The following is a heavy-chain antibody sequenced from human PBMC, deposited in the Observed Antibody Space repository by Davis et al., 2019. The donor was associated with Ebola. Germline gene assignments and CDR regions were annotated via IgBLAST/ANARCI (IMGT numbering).Heavy chain of an antibody. CDR1: GGSFSGYY. Sequence: PGGSLRLSCAVYGGSFSGYYWSWIRQPPGKGLEWIGYIYYTGSTNYNLSLMSRVTISVDTSKNQFSLKLSSVTAADTAVYYCARGNYYYYMDVWDKGTTVTVSS. J-gene: IGHJ6*03. CDR3: ARGNYYYYMDV. CDR2: IYYTGST. V-gene: IGHV4-59*01.